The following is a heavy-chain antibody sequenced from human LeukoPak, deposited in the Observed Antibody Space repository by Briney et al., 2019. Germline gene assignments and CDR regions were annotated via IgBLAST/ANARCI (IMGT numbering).Heavy chain of an antibody. Sequence: SETLSLTCTVSGGSISSYYWSWIRQPAGKGLEWIGRIYTRGSTNYNPSLKSRVTMSVDTSKNQFSLKLSSVTAADTAVYYCARDPRRRSRYCSSTSCSYYFDYWGQGTLVTVSS. J-gene: IGHJ4*02. D-gene: IGHD2-2*01. CDR1: GGSISSYY. CDR2: IYTRGST. CDR3: ARDPRRRSRYCSSTSCSYYFDY. V-gene: IGHV4-4*07.